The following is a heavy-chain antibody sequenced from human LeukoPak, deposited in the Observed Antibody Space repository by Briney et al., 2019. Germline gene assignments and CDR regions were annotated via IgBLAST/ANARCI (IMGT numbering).Heavy chain of an antibody. J-gene: IGHJ4*02. V-gene: IGHV3-66*01. CDR3: ARCTMVRGVITPPVY. CDR2: IYSGGST. Sequence: GGSLGLSCAASGFTVSSNYMSWVRQAPGKGLEWVSVIYSGGSTYYADSVKGRFTISRDNSKNTLYLQMNSLRAEDTAVYYCARCTMVRGVITPPVYWGQGTLVTVSS. CDR1: GFTVSSNY. D-gene: IGHD3-10*01.